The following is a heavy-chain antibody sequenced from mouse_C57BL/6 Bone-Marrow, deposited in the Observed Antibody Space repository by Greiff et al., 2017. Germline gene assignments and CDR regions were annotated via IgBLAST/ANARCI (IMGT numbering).Heavy chain of an antibody. Sequence: EVQLQQSGPELVKPGASVKISCKASGYTFTDYYMNWVKQTHGKSLEWIGYITPNNGCTSYNQKFKGKATLTVDKSSSTAYMALRSLTSEYSAVYYCARERLYYGSSYGFDYGGKGTTRTVSS. CDR2: ITPNNGCT. CDR1: GYTFTDYY. D-gene: IGHD1-1*01. J-gene: IGHJ2*01. V-gene: IGHV1-26*01. CDR3: ARERLYYGSSYGFDY.